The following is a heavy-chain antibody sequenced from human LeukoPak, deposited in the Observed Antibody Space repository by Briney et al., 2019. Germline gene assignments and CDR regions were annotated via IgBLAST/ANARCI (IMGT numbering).Heavy chain of an antibody. CDR2: INHSGST. CDR3: ARGPRLPPYYDFWSGYTTTGFDP. CDR1: GGSFSGNY. V-gene: IGHV4-34*01. D-gene: IGHD3-3*01. J-gene: IGHJ5*02. Sequence: SETLSLTCAVYGGSFSGNYWSWVRQPPAKGLEWIGEINHSGSTNYNPSLKSRVTISVDTSKNQFSLKLSSVTAADTAVYYCARGPRLPPYYDFWSGYTTTGFDPWGQGTLVTVSS.